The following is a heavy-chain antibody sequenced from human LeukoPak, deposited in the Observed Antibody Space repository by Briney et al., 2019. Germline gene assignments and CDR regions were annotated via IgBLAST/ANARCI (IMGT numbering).Heavy chain of an antibody. CDR3: AKPGSSRGIAGRRPTKYYFDY. D-gene: IGHD6-6*01. CDR2: IYYSGST. Sequence: PSETLSLTCTVSGGSISSYYWSWIRQPPGKGLEWIGYIYYSGSTSYNPSLKSRVTISIDTSKNQFSLKLSSVTAADTAVYYCAKPGSSRGIAGRRPTKYYFDYWGQGTLVTVSS. V-gene: IGHV4-59*01. CDR1: GGSISSYY. J-gene: IGHJ4*02.